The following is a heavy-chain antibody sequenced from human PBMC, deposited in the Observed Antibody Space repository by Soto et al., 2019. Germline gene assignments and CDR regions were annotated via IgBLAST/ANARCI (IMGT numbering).Heavy chain of an antibody. Sequence: SETLSLTCAVSGGSISSSNWWSWVRQPPGKGLEWIGEIYHSGSTNYNPSLKSRFTISVDKSKNQFSLKLSSVTAADTAVYDGARGGSYYYYGMDVWGQGTTVTVSS. CDR2: IYHSGST. J-gene: IGHJ6*02. CDR1: GGSISSSNW. D-gene: IGHD1-26*01. V-gene: IGHV4-4*02. CDR3: ARGGSYYYYGMDV.